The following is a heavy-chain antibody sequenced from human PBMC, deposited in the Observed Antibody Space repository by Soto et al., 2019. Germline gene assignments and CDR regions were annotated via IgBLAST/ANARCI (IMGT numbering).Heavy chain of an antibody. V-gene: IGHV4-59*12. J-gene: IGHJ5*02. D-gene: IGHD3-10*01. CDR2: IYYSGST. CDR3: ARSGVRGVSNWFDP. Sequence: SETLSLTCTVSGGTISSWYWSWIRQPPGKGLEWIGYIYYSGSTNYNPSLKSRVTISVDKSKNQFSLKLSSVTAADTAVYYCARSGVRGVSNWFDPWGQGTLVTVSS. CDR1: GGTISSWY.